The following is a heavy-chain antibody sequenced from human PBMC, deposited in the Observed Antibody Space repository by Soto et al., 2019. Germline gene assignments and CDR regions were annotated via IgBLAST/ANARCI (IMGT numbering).Heavy chain of an antibody. D-gene: IGHD5-18*01. CDR2: LSYSESS. J-gene: IGHJ4*02. CDR3: ARHRDTALVPFDF. CDR1: GGSFSTTNYY. Sequence: QLQLQESGPGLVKPSATLSLTCTVSGGSFSTTNYYWGWIRQPPGKGLEWIGTLSYSESSYYNPSLKSRVSISADTSKNQFSLRLRSVTAADTAVYYCARHRDTALVPFDFWGQGTLVTVSS. V-gene: IGHV4-39*01.